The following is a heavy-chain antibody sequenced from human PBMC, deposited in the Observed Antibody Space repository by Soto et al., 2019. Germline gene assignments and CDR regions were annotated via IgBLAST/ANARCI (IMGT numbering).Heavy chain of an antibody. CDR1: GGTFSSYA. J-gene: IGHJ4*02. CDR3: ARLEVTGTTWGYFDY. Sequence: SVKVSCKASGGTFSSYAISWVRQAPGQGLEWMGGIIPIFGTANYAQKFQGRVTITADKSTSTAYMELSSLRSEDTAVYYCARLEVTGTTWGYFDYWGQGTLVTAPQ. D-gene: IGHD1-20*01. CDR2: IIPIFGTA. V-gene: IGHV1-69*06.